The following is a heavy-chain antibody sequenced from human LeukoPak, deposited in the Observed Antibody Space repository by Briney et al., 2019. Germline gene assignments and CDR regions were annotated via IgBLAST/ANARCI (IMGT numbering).Heavy chain of an antibody. CDR1: GFTFSSYE. Sequence: GGSLRLSCAASGFTFSSYEMNWVRQAPGKGLEWVSYISSSGTTIHYADSVKGRFTISRDNAKNSVYLQMNSLRVEDTAVYYCARVRYQTADYWGQGTPVTVSS. D-gene: IGHD3-16*02. V-gene: IGHV3-48*03. CDR3: ARVRYQTADY. J-gene: IGHJ4*02. CDR2: ISSSGTTI.